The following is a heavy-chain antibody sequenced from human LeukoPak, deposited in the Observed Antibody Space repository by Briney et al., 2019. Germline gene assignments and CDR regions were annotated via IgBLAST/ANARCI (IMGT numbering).Heavy chain of an antibody. CDR2: IRYDGSNK. CDR3: ARDSLDSSGWYYFDY. D-gene: IGHD6-19*01. CDR1: GFTFSSYG. J-gene: IGHJ4*02. V-gene: IGHV3-30*02. Sequence: GGSLRLSCAASGFTFSSYGMHWVRQAPGKGLEWVAFIRYDGSNKYYADSVKGRFTISRDNSKNTLYLQMNSLRAEDTAVYYCARDSLDSSGWYYFDYWGQGTLVTVSS.